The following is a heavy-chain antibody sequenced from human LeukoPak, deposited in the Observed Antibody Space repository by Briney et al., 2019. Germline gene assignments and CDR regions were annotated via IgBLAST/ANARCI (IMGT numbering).Heavy chain of an antibody. CDR3: ARGLGDDIVVVPAAIYFDY. Sequence: EASLKVSCKASGYTFTSYGISWVRQAPGQGLEWMGWISAYNGNTNYAQKLRGRVTMTTDTSTSTAYMELRSLRSDDTAVYYCARGLGDDIVVVPAAIYFDYWGQGTLVTVSS. D-gene: IGHD2-2*02. J-gene: IGHJ4*02. CDR1: GYTFTSYG. CDR2: ISAYNGNT. V-gene: IGHV1-18*01.